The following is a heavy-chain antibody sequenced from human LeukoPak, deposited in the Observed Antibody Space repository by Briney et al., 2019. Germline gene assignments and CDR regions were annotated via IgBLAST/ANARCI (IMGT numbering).Heavy chain of an antibody. CDR1: GFTLSSYA. J-gene: IGHJ4*02. D-gene: IGHD4-23*01. CDR2: ISVSGNT. Sequence: GGSLRLSCAASGFTLSSYAMSWVRQGPGKGLEWVSAISVSGNTYHADSVKGRFTISRDNAKNSLYLQMNSLRAEDTAVYYCARSNYGGNSVFGGWGQGTLVTVSS. CDR3: ARSNYGGNSVFGG. V-gene: IGHV3-23*01.